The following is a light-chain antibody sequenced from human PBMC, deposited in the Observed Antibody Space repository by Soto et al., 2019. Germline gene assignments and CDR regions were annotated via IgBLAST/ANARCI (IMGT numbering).Light chain of an antibody. CDR3: SSYTSSSTLEV. V-gene: IGLV2-14*01. CDR1: SSDVGGYNY. Sequence: QSALTQPASVSGSPGQSITISCTGTSSDVGGYNYVSWYQQHPGKAPKLMIYDVSNRPSGVSNRFSGSKSGNTASLTISGLQAEDEADYYCSSYTSSSTLEVFVTGTKLTVL. CDR2: DVS. J-gene: IGLJ1*01.